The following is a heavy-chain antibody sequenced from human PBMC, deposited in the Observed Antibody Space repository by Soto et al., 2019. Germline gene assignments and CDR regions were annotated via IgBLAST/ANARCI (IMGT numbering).Heavy chain of an antibody. CDR1: GGSISSGGYY. V-gene: IGHV4-31*03. D-gene: IGHD3-10*01. J-gene: IGHJ4*02. Sequence: PSETLSLTCTVSGGSISSGGYYWSWIRQHPGKGLEWIGYIYYSGSTYYNPSLKSRFTISVDTSKNQFSLKLSSVTAADTAVYYCARGPGTMAKIDYWGQGTLVTVSS. CDR3: ARGPGTMAKIDY. CDR2: IYYSGST.